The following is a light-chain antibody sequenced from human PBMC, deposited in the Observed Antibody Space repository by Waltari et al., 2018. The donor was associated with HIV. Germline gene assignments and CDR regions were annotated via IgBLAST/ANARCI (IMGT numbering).Light chain of an antibody. V-gene: IGLV1-40*01. CDR3: QSYGSSLSAWV. J-gene: IGLJ3*02. CDR1: SSNIGAGYD. CDR2: GNT. Sequence: QSVLTQPPSVSGAPGQRVTISCTGSSSNIGAGYDVHWYQQCPGTAPKLLIYGNTDRRAGVPDRFSGSKSGTSASLAITWLQAEDEADYYCQSYGSSLSAWVFGGGTKLTVL.